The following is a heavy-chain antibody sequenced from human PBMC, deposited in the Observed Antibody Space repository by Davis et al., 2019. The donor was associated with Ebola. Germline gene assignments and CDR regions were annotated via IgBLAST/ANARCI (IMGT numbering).Heavy chain of an antibody. V-gene: IGHV3-33*01. Sequence: LKISCAASGFNFSRYGMHWVRLAPGKGLEWVAVIWVDGSKKYYADSVKGRFTISRDNSKKTLFLQMNSLRVEDSAVYYCARPIYDSGTYYGETSYYYGMDVWGKGTTVTVSS. J-gene: IGHJ6*04. D-gene: IGHD3-10*01. CDR3: ARPIYDSGTYYGETSYYYGMDV. CDR2: IWVDGSKK. CDR1: GFNFSRYG.